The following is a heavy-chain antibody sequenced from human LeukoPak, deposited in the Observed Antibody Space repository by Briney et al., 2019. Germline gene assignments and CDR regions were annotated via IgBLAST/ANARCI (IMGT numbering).Heavy chain of an antibody. D-gene: IGHD3-3*01. J-gene: IGHJ6*03. CDR2: MNPNSGNT. V-gene: IGHV1-8*01. CDR1: GYSIVSYG. CDR3: ARVNYDVWSGYSFYHYYMDV. Sequence: ASVKVSCKASGYSIVSYGITWVRQATGQGLEWMGWMNPNSGNTGYAQKFQGRVAITRNTSISTVYMELSSLRSEDTAVYYCARVNYDVWSGYSFYHYYMDVWGRGTTVTVSS.